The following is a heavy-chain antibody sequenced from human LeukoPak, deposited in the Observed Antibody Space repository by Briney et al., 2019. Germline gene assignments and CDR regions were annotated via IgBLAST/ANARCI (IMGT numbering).Heavy chain of an antibody. CDR3: ARVGFGVVGYYYMDV. CDR1: GFTFSGYS. CDR2: ISSSSSTI. J-gene: IGHJ6*03. V-gene: IGHV3-48*01. D-gene: IGHD3-3*01. Sequence: LTGRSLRLSCAASGFTFSGYSMNWVRQAPGKGLEWVSYISSSSSTIYYADSVKGRFTISRDNAKNSLYLQMNSLRAEDTAVYYCARVGFGVVGYYYMDVWGKGTTVTVSS.